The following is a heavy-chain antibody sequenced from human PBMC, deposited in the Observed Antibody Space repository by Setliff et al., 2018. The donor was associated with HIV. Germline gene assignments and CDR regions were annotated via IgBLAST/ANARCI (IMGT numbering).Heavy chain of an antibody. Sequence: GGSLRLSCADAKFPLSDLWMYWMHWIRQVPGKGLMWVAAINHDGSIIKYADSVKGRFTISRDDAKNTVYLQMNSLRGDDTAVYYCATIPWGVNDLDYWGQGTLVTVSS. CDR3: ATIPWGVNDLDY. CDR1: KFPLSDLWMYW. D-gene: IGHD3-10*01. V-gene: IGHV3-74*03. CDR2: INHDGSII. J-gene: IGHJ4*02.